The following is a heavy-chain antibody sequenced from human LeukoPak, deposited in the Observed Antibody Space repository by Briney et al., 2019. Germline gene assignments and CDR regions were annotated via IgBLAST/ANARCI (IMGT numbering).Heavy chain of an antibody. CDR3: ARDVGRSYDLDY. V-gene: IGHV1-18*01. CDR2: ISAHNGNT. D-gene: IGHD3-16*01. J-gene: IGHJ4*02. CDR1: GYTFTSYG. Sequence: GASVKVSCKASGYTFTSYGIGWVRQAPGQGLEWMGWISAHNGNTDYAQSLQGRVTMTIDTSTSTVYMELRSLRSDDTAVYYCARDVGRSYDLDYWGQGTLVTVSS.